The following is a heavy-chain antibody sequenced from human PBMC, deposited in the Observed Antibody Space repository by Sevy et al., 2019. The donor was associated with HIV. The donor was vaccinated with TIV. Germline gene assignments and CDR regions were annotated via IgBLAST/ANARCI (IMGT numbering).Heavy chain of an antibody. J-gene: IGHJ3*02. CDR1: GGTFSSYA. D-gene: IGHD2-15*01. CDR2: IIPIFGTA. V-gene: IGHV1-69*13. CDR3: ARGRDLDAFDI. Sequence: ASVKVSCKASGGTFSSYAISWVRQAPGQGLEWMGGIIPIFGTANYAQKFQGRVTITADESTSTVYMELSSLRSEDTAVYYCARGRDLDAFDIWGQGTMVTVSS.